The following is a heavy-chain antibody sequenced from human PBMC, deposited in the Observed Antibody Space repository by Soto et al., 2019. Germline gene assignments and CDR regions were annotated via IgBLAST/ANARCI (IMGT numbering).Heavy chain of an antibody. J-gene: IGHJ6*02. CDR2: ISSSSSYI. D-gene: IGHD4-17*01. CDR3: ARDLYHVHHHDGDYISYPATVSDGMDV. CDR1: GFTFSSYS. Sequence: EVQLVESGGGLVQPGGSLRLSCAASGFTFSSYSMNWVRQAPGKGLEWVSSISSSSSYIYCADSVKGRFTISRDNAKNSLHRQKNRLRADDTAVYYCARDLYHVHHHDGDYISYPATVSDGMDVWRQGTTVTVAS. V-gene: IGHV3-21*01.